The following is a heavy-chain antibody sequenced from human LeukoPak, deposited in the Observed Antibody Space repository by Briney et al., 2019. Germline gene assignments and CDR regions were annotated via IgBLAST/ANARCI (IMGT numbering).Heavy chain of an antibody. CDR2: INHSGST. V-gene: IGHV4-34*01. Sequence: SETLSLTCAVYGGSFSGYYWSWIRQPPGKGLEWIGEINHSGSTNYNASLKSRVTISVDTSKNQFSLRLSAVTAADTAVYYCAPRGDIEHSYGYGKWFDPWGQGTRVTVSS. CDR3: APRGDIEHSYGYGKWFDP. D-gene: IGHD5-18*01. J-gene: IGHJ5*02. CDR1: GGSFSGYY.